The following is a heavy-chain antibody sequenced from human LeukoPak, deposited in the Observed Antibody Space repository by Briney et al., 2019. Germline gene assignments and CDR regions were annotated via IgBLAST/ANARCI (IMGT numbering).Heavy chain of an antibody. CDR2: INHSGST. Sequence: SETLSLTCTVSGYSISSGYYWGWIRQPPGKGLEWIGEINHSGSTNYNPSLKSRVTISVDTSKNQFSLKLSSVTAADTAVYYCATSHSRRNYGSGRRNYYYYMDVWGKGTMVTVSS. V-gene: IGHV4-38-2*02. CDR3: ATSHSRRNYGSGRRNYYYYMDV. J-gene: IGHJ6*03. D-gene: IGHD3-10*01. CDR1: GYSISSGYY.